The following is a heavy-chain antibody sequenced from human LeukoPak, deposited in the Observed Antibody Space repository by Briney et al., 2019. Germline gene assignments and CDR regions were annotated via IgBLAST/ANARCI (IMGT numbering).Heavy chain of an antibody. D-gene: IGHD6-6*01. Sequence: SQTLSLTCAISGDSVSSNSATWNWIRQSPLRGLEWLGRTYYRSQWNNDYAASVKSRIDINPETSKNQFSLQLNSVTPEDTVVYYCARGRGSSADFDYWGQGTLVTVSS. V-gene: IGHV6-1*01. J-gene: IGHJ4*02. CDR3: ARGRGSSADFDY. CDR2: TYYRSQWNN. CDR1: GDSVSSNSAT.